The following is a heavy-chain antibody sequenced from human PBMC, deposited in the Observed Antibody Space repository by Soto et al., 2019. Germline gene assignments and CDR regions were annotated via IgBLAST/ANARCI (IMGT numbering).Heavy chain of an antibody. Sequence: GGSLRLSCAASGFTFSSYAMHWVRQAPGKGLEWVAVISYDGSNKYYADSVKGRFTISRDNSKNTLYLQMNSLRAEDTAVYYCARDDRGRYYYGMDVCGQGPKVTVYS. CDR1: GFTFSSYA. D-gene: IGHD1-26*01. CDR3: ARDDRGRYYYGMDV. CDR2: ISYDGSNK. V-gene: IGHV3-30-3*01. J-gene: IGHJ6*02.